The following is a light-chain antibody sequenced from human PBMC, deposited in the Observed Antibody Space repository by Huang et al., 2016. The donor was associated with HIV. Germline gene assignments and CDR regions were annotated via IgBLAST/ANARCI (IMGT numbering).Light chain of an antibody. V-gene: IGKV1-5*03. J-gene: IGKJ4*01. CDR2: KAS. Sequence: DIQMTQSPSTLSASVGDRVTITCRASQSISSGLAWYQQKPGKAPELLIYKASNLETGVPSRFSGSGSGTEFTLTISSLQPDDFATYYCHQYNSYPLTFGGGTKVEIK. CDR1: QSISSG. CDR3: HQYNSYPLT.